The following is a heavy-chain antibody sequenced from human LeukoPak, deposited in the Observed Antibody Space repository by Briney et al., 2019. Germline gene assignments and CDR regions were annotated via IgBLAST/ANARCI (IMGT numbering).Heavy chain of an antibody. Sequence: SGGSLRLSCAASGFIFSSYEMNWVRQAPGKGLEWVSYISSSGSTTHYADSVKGRFTISRDNAKNSVYLQMNSLRAEDTAVYYCARDNDVSSGYYFDWGQGTLVTVSS. J-gene: IGHJ4*02. D-gene: IGHD3-22*01. CDR2: ISSSGSTT. CDR1: GFIFSSYE. V-gene: IGHV3-48*03. CDR3: ARDNDVSSGYYFD.